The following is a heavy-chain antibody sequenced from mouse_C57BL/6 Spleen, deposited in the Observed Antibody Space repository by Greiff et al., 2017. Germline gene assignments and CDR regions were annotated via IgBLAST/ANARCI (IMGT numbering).Heavy chain of an antibody. J-gene: IGHJ1*03. CDR1: GYTFTSYW. Sequence: QVQLKESGPELVKPGASVTMSCKASGYTFTSYWMNWVKQRPGQGLEWIGDLYPGSGSTNYNEKFKGKASLTVATSSSTAYMQLSSLTAEATAVYDRARDPVARYFDVWGTGTTVTVSS. D-gene: IGHD1-1*01. CDR2: LYPGSGST. V-gene: IGHV1-55*01. CDR3: ARDPVARYFDV.